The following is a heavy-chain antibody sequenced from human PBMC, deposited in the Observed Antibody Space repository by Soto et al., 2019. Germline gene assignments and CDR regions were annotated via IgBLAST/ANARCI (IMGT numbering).Heavy chain of an antibody. V-gene: IGHV3-30*03. D-gene: IGHD4-4*01. CDR2: ILHDGSAE. CDR3: ARSRDGYSFYFYYGMDG. J-gene: IGHJ6*02. Sequence: ESGGGVVQPGRSLRLSCAASGFIFTGYGMHWVRQAPGMGLEWMALILHDGSAEYYADSVKGRFTISRDNSKNTLYLQMNSLTAEDTAVYYCARSRDGYSFYFYYGMDGWGQGTTVTVSS. CDR1: GFIFTGYG.